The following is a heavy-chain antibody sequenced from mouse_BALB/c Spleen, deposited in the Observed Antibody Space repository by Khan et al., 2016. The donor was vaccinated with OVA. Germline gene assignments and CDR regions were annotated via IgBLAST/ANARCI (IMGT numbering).Heavy chain of an antibody. CDR1: GISITSGNYR. Sequence: QLEESGPGLVKPSQTVSLTCTVTGISITSGNYRWSWIRQFPGNKLEWIGNIYYSGTVTYNPSLTSRTPITRDTSKNQFFLEMNSLTAEDTATYYCARDYGSLYWYVDVWGAGTTVTVSS. D-gene: IGHD1-1*01. CDR3: ARDYGSLYWYVDV. V-gene: IGHV3-5*02. J-gene: IGHJ1*01. CDR2: IYYSGTV.